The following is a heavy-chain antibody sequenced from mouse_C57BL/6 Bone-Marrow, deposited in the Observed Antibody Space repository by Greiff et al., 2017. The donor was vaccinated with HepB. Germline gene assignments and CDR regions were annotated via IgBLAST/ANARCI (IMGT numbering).Heavy chain of an antibody. Sequence: QVQLQQSGAELVKPGASVKMSCKASGYTFTTYPIEWMKQNHGKSLEWIGILHPYNDDTKYNEKFKGKATLTVEKSSSTVDLELSRLTSDDSAVDYYATSYCGSSYSWFAYWGQGTLVTVSA. D-gene: IGHD1-1*01. J-gene: IGHJ3*01. CDR2: LHPYNDDT. CDR3: ATSYCGSSYSWFAY. V-gene: IGHV1-47*01. CDR1: GYTFTTYP.